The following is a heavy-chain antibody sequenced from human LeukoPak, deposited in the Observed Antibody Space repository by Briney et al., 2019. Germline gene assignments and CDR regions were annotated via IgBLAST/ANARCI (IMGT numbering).Heavy chain of an antibody. CDR3: ATKSRGPFDI. CDR2: ISINSLYI. D-gene: IGHD3-16*01. V-gene: IGHV3-21*01. Sequence: SGGSLRLSCAASGFTFSSYSMNWVRQAPGKGREWVSSISINSLYIYYADSVKGRFNISRDNAQNSLFLEMNSLRTEDTAVYYCATKSRGPFDIWGQGKKVTVSS. J-gene: IGHJ3*02. CDR1: GFTFSSYS.